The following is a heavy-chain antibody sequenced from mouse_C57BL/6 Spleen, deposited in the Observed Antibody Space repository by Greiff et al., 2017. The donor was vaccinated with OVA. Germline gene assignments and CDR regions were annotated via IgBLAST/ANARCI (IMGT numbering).Heavy chain of an antibody. CDR1: GYSFTDYN. D-gene: IGHD1-1*01. Sequence: VQLKQSGPELVKPGASVKISCKASGYSFTDYNMNWVKQSNGKSLEWIGVINPNYGTTSYNQKFKGKATLTVDQSSSTAYMQLNSLTSEDSAVYYCARCYYYGSIYAMDYWGQGTSVTVSS. J-gene: IGHJ4*01. CDR2: INPNYGTT. CDR3: ARCYYYGSIYAMDY. V-gene: IGHV1-39*01.